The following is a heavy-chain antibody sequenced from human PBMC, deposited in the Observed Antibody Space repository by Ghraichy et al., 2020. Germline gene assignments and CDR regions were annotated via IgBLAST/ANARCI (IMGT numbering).Heavy chain of an antibody. CDR1: GFVFSEYV. J-gene: IGHJ6*02. V-gene: IGHV3-23*01. CDR3: ARRGLERSHHSLDV. D-gene: IGHD3-3*01. CDR2: IGSWSGETT. Sequence: GRSLRLSCAASGFVFSEYVMNWVRQAPGKGLEWVSVIGSWSGETTHYADSVKRRFGISRDTSKNPLYLQMNSLRAEDTAVYYRARRGLERSHHSLDVWGQGTTGILAS.